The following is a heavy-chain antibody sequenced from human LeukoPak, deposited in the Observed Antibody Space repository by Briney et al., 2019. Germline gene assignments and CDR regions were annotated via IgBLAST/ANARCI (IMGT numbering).Heavy chain of an antibody. Sequence: SETLSLTCAVYGGSFSDYYWSWIRQPPGKGLEWIAEINHSGSTNYNPSLKSRVTISVDTSKNQFSLKLSSVTAADTAVYYCARGGEIVVVVAATRNYYYYMDVWGKGTTVTVSS. CDR1: GGSFSDYY. D-gene: IGHD2-15*01. CDR2: INHSGST. V-gene: IGHV4-34*01. J-gene: IGHJ6*03. CDR3: ARGGEIVVVVAATRNYYYYMDV.